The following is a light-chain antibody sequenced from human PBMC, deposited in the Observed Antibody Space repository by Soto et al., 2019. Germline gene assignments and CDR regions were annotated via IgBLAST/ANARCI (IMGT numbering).Light chain of an antibody. CDR3: QQFSLYWA. V-gene: IGKV1-5*01. CDR1: QTISDS. CDR2: NAD. Sequence: DIQMTQSPSALSASVGDRVTITCRASQTISDSLAWYQQKPGKAPKILIYNADTLESGVPSRFSGSGYGTEFILTISSLQPDDFATYYCQQFSLYWAFGQGTKV. J-gene: IGKJ1*01.